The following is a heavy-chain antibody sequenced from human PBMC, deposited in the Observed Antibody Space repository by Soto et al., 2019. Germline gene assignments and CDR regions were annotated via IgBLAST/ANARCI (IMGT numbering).Heavy chain of an antibody. D-gene: IGHD1-26*01. CDR2: IIPILGIA. Sequence: QVQLVQSGAEVKKPGSSVKVSCKASGGTFSSYTISWVRQAPGQGLEWMGRIIPILGIANYAQKFQGRVTGNADKSTGTADMELSSLRAADTAGYYCAGGQNSGLGAVDYWGQGTLVTVSS. CDR1: GGTFSSYT. CDR3: AGGQNSGLGAVDY. V-gene: IGHV1-69*02. J-gene: IGHJ4*02.